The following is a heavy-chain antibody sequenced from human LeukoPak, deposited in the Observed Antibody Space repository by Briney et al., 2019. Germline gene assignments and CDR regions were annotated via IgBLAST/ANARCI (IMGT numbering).Heavy chain of an antibody. J-gene: IGHJ4*02. V-gene: IGHV6-1*01. CDR1: GDSVSSNSAA. Sequence: SETLSLTCAISGDSVSSNSAAWNWIRQSPWRGLEWLGRTYYRSTWYNEYAISVKRPITINADTSNNQFPLQLNSVTPEDTDWYFCARELTGFYYWGQRALLTVSS. CDR2: TYYRSTWYN. D-gene: IGHD7-27*01. CDR3: ARELTGFYY.